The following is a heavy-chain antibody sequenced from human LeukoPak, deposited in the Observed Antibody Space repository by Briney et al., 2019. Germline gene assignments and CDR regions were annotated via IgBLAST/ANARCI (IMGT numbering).Heavy chain of an antibody. CDR1: GFTFTTYW. V-gene: IGHV3-7*01. J-gene: IGHJ4*01. CDR3: KSGGAAPGSFDY. CDR2: IKHDGSEQ. D-gene: IGHD1-26*01. Sequence: GGSLRLSCAAFGFTFTTYWMSWMRQAPGKGLQWVANIKHDGSEQYYVDSVKGRSTISRDNAKNSLFLQMNSLGVEDTAVYYCKSGGAAPGSFDYWGHGALVTVSS.